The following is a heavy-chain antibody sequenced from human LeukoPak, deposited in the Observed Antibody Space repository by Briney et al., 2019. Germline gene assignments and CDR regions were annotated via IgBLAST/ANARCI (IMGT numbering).Heavy chain of an antibody. Sequence: GASVKVSCKASGYTFTSYGISWVRQAPGQGLEWIGWISAYNGNTNYAQKLQGRVTMTTDTSTSTAYMELRSLRSDDTAVYYCARAAHSYTAMVTGSFRFDYWGQGTLVTVSS. V-gene: IGHV1-18*01. J-gene: IGHJ4*02. CDR3: ARAAHSYTAMVTGSFRFDY. CDR1: GYTFTSYG. CDR2: ISAYNGNT. D-gene: IGHD5-18*01.